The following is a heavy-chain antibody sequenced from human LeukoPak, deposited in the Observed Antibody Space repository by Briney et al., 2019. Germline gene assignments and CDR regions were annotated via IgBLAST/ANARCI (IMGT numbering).Heavy chain of an antibody. CDR2: ISTESDGGTT. D-gene: IGHD6-13*01. CDR1: GFTFSYAW. J-gene: IGHJ4*02. CDR3: TTDLPAAGGKGFDH. V-gene: IGHV3-15*01. Sequence: GGSLRLSCAASGFTFSYAWMSWVRQAPGKGLEWVGRISTESDGGTTEDAAPVKGRFTISRDNSKNTLYLQMDSLKTEDTAVYYCTTDLPAAGGKGFDHWGQGTLVTVSS.